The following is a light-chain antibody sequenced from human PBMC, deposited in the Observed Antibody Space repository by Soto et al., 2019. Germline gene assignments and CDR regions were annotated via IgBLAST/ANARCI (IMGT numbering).Light chain of an antibody. V-gene: IGLV2-14*03. CDR3: SSFTSSMTNV. CDR1: SSDVGGYNS. CDR2: VVG. J-gene: IGLJ1*01. Sequence: QSVLTQPASVSGSPGESITISCTGTSSDVGGYNSVSWYQHHPGKAPKLILYVVGDRPSGVSYRFSGSKSGNTASLTISGLQAADEADYFCSSFTSSMTNVFGSGTKVT.